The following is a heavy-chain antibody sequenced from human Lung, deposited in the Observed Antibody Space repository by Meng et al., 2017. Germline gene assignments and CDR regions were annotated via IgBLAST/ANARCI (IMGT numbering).Heavy chain of an antibody. D-gene: IGHD2-15*01. V-gene: IGHV3-21*01. Sequence: EVQLVESGGGLVTPGGSLRFSRAASGLTFSNFGMNWVRQAPGKGLGWVSSISSDSRYIFYADSVKGRFTISRDNAKNSLYLQMNSLSPEDTAVFYCARFETVGVATGDFWGQGTLVTVSS. J-gene: IGHJ4*02. CDR2: ISSDSRYI. CDR3: ARFETVGVATGDF. CDR1: GLTFSNFG.